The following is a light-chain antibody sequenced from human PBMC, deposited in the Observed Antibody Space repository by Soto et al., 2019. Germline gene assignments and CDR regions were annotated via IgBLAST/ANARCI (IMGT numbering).Light chain of an antibody. V-gene: IGKV3D-15*01. CDR1: QSVSDN. CDR2: GAS. Sequence: EIVMTQSPATLSVSPGERATLSCRASQSVSDNLAWYQQKPGQAPRLLIYGASTRATGIPARFSGSGSGTEFTLTISSLQSEDCAVYYCQQYNNWPLTFGGGTKVDIK. J-gene: IGKJ4*01. CDR3: QQYNNWPLT.